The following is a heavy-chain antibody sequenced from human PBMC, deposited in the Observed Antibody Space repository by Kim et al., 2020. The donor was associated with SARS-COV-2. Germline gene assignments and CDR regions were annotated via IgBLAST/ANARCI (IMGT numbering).Heavy chain of an antibody. V-gene: IGHV4-59*01. D-gene: IGHD6-19*01. CDR1: GGSISSYY. Sequence: SETLSLTCTVSGGSISSYYWSWIRQPPGKGLEWIGYIYYSGSTNYNPSPKSRVTISVDTSKNQFSLKLSSVTAADTAVYYCARAYSSGRIGDYWGQGTLVTVSS. J-gene: IGHJ4*02. CDR2: IYYSGST. CDR3: ARAYSSGRIGDY.